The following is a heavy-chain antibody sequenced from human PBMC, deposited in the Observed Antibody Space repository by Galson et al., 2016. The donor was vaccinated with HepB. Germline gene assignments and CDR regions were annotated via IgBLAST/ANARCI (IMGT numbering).Heavy chain of an antibody. CDR1: GFTFSDYY. CDR3: ARDRGSYCGGDCSDYYFDD. Sequence: SLRLSCAASGFTFSDYYMSWIRQAPGKGLEWVSYISVTSTYTNYADSAQGRFTVSRDNAKNSLYLQMNTLRAEDTAIYYCARDRGSYCGGDCSDYYFDDWGQGTLVTVSS. CDR2: ISVTSTYT. J-gene: IGHJ4*02. D-gene: IGHD2-21*02. V-gene: IGHV3-11*06.